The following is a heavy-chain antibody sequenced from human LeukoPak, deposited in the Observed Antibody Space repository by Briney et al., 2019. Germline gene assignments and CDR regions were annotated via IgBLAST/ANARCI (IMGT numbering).Heavy chain of an antibody. D-gene: IGHD5-18*01. CDR3: ARTRAARIQLWLPWFDP. J-gene: IGHJ5*02. CDR1: GFTFSSYW. V-gene: IGHV3-7*01. CDR2: IKQDGSEK. Sequence: PGGSLRLSCAASGFTFSSYWMSWVRQAPGKGLEWVANIKQDGSEKYYVDSVKGRFTISRDNAKNSLYLQMNSLRAEDTAVYYCARTRAARIQLWLPWFDPWGQGTLVTVSS.